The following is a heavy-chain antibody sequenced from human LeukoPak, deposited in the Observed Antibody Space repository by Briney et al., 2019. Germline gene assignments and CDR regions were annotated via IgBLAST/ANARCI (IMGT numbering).Heavy chain of an antibody. J-gene: IGHJ4*02. V-gene: IGHV3-21*01. CDR1: GFTFGSYT. CDR3: ASALTGTKKKENFDY. Sequence: GGSLRLSCAASGFTFGSYTMNWVRQAPGKGLKWVSSISSSSYIHYADSVKGRFTISRDNAENSLYLQMNSLRAEDTAVYYCASALTGTKKKENFDYWGQGTLVTVSS. D-gene: IGHD1-7*01. CDR2: ISSSSYI.